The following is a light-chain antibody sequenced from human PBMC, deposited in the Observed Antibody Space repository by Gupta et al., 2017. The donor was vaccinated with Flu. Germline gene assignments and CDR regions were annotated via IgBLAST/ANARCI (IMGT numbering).Light chain of an antibody. CDR2: LGS. CDR1: QSLLHTDGYNY. J-gene: IGKJ3*01. CDR3: MQALQTPLFT. V-gene: IGKV2-28*01. Sequence: DIVMTQSPLSLHVTPGEPASISCKSSQSLLHTDGYNYLDWYLQRPGQSPQLLIYLGSNRASGVPDRFSGSGSGTDFTLKISRVEAEDVGVYYCMQALQTPLFTFGPGTKVDLK.